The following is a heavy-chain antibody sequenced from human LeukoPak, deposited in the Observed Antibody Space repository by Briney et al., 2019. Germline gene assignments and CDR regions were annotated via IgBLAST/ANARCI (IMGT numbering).Heavy chain of an antibody. Sequence: GGSLRLSCVASGFTFRSYWMSWVRQAPGKGLEWVANIKQDGSEKYYVGSVKGRFTISRDNAKNSLYLQMNSLRVEDTAVYYCARDTYKWFGEFYYFDYWGQGTLVTVSS. D-gene: IGHD3-10*01. CDR2: IKQDGSEK. CDR1: GFTFRSYW. CDR3: ARDTYKWFGEFYYFDY. V-gene: IGHV3-7*04. J-gene: IGHJ4*02.